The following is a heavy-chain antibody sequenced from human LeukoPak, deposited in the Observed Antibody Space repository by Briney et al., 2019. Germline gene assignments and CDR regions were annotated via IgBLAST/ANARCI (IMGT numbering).Heavy chain of an antibody. CDR1: GFTFSSYW. Sequence: GGSLRLSCAASGFTFSSYWMHWVRQAPGKGLVWVSRINSDGSSTSYADPVKGRFTISRDNAKNTLYLQMNSLRAEDTAVYYCARDVRGGYHDYWGQGTLVTVSS. D-gene: IGHD5-18*01. CDR3: ARDVRGGYHDY. CDR2: INSDGSST. V-gene: IGHV3-74*01. J-gene: IGHJ4*02.